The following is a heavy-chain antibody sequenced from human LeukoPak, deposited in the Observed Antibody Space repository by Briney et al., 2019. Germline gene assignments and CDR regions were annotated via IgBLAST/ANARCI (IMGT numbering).Heavy chain of an antibody. CDR2: KKQDGSEK. V-gene: IGHV3-7*01. D-gene: IGHD2-2*01. CDR1: GFTFSSYW. J-gene: IGHJ5*02. Sequence: GGPLRLSCAASGFTFSSYWMSWVRQAPGKGLERVANKKQDGSEKYYVDSVMGRFTISRDNAKNSLYLQMNSLRAEDTAVYYCARELYCSSTSCYPTNWFDPWGQGTLVTVSS. CDR3: ARELYCSSTSCYPTNWFDP.